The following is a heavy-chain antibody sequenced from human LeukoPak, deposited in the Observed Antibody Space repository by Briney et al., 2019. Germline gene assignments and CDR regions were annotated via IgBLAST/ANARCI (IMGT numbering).Heavy chain of an antibody. CDR3: ARGYCSSTSCYEGYNWFDP. Sequence: GGSLRLSCAASGITFSNYAVSWVRQAPGKGLEWVSSISSSSSYIYYADSVKGRFTISRDNAKNSLYLQMNSLRAEDTAVYYCARGYCSSTSCYEGYNWFDPWGQGTLVTVSS. V-gene: IGHV3-21*01. CDR1: GITFSNYA. J-gene: IGHJ5*02. D-gene: IGHD2-2*01. CDR2: ISSSSSYI.